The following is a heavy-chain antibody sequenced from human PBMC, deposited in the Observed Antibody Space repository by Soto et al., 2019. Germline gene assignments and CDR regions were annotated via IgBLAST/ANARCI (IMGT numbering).Heavy chain of an antibody. Sequence: VKISSKVSGDTLSELSMHWVRKATGKGLEWMGGFDPEDGETIYAQKFQGRVTMTEDTSTDTAYMELSSLRSEDTAVYYCATVLLSWKAFDIWGQGTMVTVSS. CDR1: GDTLSELS. CDR2: FDPEDGET. D-gene: IGHD3-16*02. J-gene: IGHJ3*02. CDR3: ATVLLSWKAFDI. V-gene: IGHV1-24*01.